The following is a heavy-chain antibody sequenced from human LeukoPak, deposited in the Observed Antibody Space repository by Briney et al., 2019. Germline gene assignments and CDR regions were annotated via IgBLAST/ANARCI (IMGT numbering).Heavy chain of an antibody. Sequence: SETLSLTCTVSGGSISSSSYYWGWIRQPPGKGLEWIGSIYYSGSTYYNPSLKSRVTISVDTSKNQFSLKLSSVTAADTAVYYCARENYDFWSGYAYHFDYWGQGTLVTVSS. D-gene: IGHD3-3*01. V-gene: IGHV4-39*07. CDR3: ARENYDFWSGYAYHFDY. CDR2: IYYSGST. J-gene: IGHJ4*02. CDR1: GGSISSSSYY.